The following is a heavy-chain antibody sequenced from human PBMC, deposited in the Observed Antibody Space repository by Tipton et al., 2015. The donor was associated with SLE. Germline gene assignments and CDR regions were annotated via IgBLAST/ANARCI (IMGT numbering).Heavy chain of an antibody. CDR2: INYRGTT. CDR1: GVSFINYY. CDR3: ARDVPTGDRAFDI. V-gene: IGHV4-59*12. J-gene: IGHJ3*02. D-gene: IGHD7-27*01. Sequence: TLSLTCTVSGVSFINYYWSWIRQPPGKGLEHIAYINYRGTTNYNASLKSRVTISLDMSKNQISLNLRSATAADSGVYYCARDVPTGDRAFDIWGQGTVVTVSS.